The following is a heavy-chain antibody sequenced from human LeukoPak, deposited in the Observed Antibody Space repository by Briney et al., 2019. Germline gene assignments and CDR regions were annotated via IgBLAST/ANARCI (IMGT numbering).Heavy chain of an antibody. CDR1: GGSFSGYY. D-gene: IGHD6-13*01. J-gene: IGHJ1*01. CDR2: INHSGST. CDR3: AREVGGSWYWGQTKAYFQH. Sequence: SETLSLTCAVYGGSFSGYYWSWIRQPPGKGLEWIGEINHSGSTNYNPSLKSRVTISVDTSKNQFSLKLSSVTAADTAVYYRAREVGGSWYWGQTKAYFQHWGQGTLVTVPS. V-gene: IGHV4-34*01.